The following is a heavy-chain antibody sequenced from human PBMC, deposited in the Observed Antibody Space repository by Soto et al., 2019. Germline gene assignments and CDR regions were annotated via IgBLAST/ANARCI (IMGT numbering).Heavy chain of an antibody. J-gene: IGHJ4*02. Sequence: LSLTCSVSGGSVSSYWWSWIRQPPGKGLEWIGYIYYTGSTNYSPSLKGRVTISLDASKSQFSLKLTSVTAADTAVYYCARGPGASDYYFDYWGPGTLVTVSS. CDR2: IYYTGST. V-gene: IGHV4-59*02. D-gene: IGHD3-10*01. CDR1: GGSVSSYW. CDR3: ARGPGASDYYFDY.